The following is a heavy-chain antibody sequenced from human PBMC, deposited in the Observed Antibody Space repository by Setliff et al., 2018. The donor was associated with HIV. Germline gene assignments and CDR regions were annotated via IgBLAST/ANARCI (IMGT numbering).Heavy chain of an antibody. Sequence: PSETLSLTCTISGGSISSYYWSWIRQPPGKGLEWVGSIYHSGSTYYNPSLKSRVTISVDTSKSQFSLKLTSVAAADTAVYYCARDSGGYNYGFAVGSFDYWGQGALVTVSS. J-gene: IGHJ4*02. CDR1: GGSISSYY. CDR3: ARDSGGYNYGFAVGSFDY. CDR2: IYHSGST. D-gene: IGHD5-18*01. V-gene: IGHV4-59*01.